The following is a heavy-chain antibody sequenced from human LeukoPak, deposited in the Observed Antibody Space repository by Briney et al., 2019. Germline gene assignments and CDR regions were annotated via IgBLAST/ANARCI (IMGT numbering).Heavy chain of an antibody. Sequence: GGSLRLSCAASGFTFSSYGMHWVRQAPGKGLEWVAVIWYDGSNKYYADSVKGRFTISRDNSKNTLYLQMNSLRAEGTAVYHCARVITIFGVVITDDAFDIWGQGTMVTVSS. CDR1: GFTFSSYG. V-gene: IGHV3-33*01. D-gene: IGHD3-3*01. CDR2: IWYDGSNK. J-gene: IGHJ3*02. CDR3: ARVITIFGVVITDDAFDI.